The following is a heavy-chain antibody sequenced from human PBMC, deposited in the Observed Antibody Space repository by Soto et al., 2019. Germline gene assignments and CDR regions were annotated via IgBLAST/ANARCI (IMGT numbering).Heavy chain of an antibody. CDR3: AHPRGFGVFDAYDT. J-gene: IGHJ3*02. D-gene: IGHD3-10*01. Sequence: GSLILSCTASGCTFSTYAMSWVRQAPGKGLEWVSAISNSGGSTYYADSVQGRFTISRDNYMNTLYLQMNSLRIEDTAVYFCAHPRGFGVFDAYDTWGQGTMVTVSS. CDR2: ISNSGGST. V-gene: IGHV3-23*01. CDR1: GCTFSTYA.